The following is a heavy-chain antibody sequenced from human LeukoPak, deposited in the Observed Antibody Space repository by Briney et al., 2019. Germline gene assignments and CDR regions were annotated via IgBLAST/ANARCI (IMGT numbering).Heavy chain of an antibody. CDR1: GFTFTSYA. Sequence: GRSLRLSCAASGFTFTSYAMHWVRQAPGKGLEWVAVISYDGGNEYYADSVKGRFTISRGNSKNTLYLQMNSLRAEDTAVYYCARALDKPYDYWGQGTLVTVSS. CDR2: ISYDGGNE. J-gene: IGHJ4*02. V-gene: IGHV3-30-3*01. CDR3: ARALDKPYDY.